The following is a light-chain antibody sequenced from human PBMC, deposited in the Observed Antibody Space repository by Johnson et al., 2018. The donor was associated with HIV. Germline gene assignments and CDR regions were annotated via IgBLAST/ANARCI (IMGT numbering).Light chain of an antibody. CDR2: DNN. J-gene: IGLJ1*01. V-gene: IGLV1-51*01. CDR1: SSNIGNNY. CDR3: VGWDSSLSGYV. Sequence: QSVLTQPPSVSAAPGQKVTISCSGSSSNIGNNYVSWYQQLPGPAPKLLIYDNNKRPSGIPDRFSGSKSGTSATLGITGLQTGDEAEYYCVGWDSSLSGYVFGTGTTVTVL.